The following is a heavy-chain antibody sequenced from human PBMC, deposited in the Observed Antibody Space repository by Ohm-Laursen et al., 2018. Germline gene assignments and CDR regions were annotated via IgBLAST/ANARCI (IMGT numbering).Heavy chain of an antibody. Sequence: ASVKVSCKASGYTFTSYYMHWVRQAPGQGLEWMGWISAYNGYTNYAQNLQGRVTMTTDTSTSTAYIELRSLRSDDTAVYYCASSSGIVGATNFDYWGQGTLVTVSS. J-gene: IGHJ4*02. V-gene: IGHV1-18*04. CDR2: ISAYNGYT. CDR1: GYTFTSYY. D-gene: IGHD1-26*01. CDR3: ASSSGIVGATNFDY.